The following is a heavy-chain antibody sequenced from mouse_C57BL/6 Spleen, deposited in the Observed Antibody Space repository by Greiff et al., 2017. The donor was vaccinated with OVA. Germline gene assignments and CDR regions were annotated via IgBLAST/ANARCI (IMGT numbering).Heavy chain of an antibody. D-gene: IGHD2-1*01. V-gene: IGHV1-52*01. CDR1: GYTFTSYW. Sequence: QVQLQQPGAELVRPGSSVKLSCKASGYTFTSYWMHWVKQRPIQGLEWIGNIDPSDSETHYNQKFKDKATLTVDKSSSTAYMQLSSLTSEDSAVYSCARAGGNYGFDYWGQGTTLTVSS. CDR2: IDPSDSET. CDR3: ARAGGNYGFDY. J-gene: IGHJ2*01.